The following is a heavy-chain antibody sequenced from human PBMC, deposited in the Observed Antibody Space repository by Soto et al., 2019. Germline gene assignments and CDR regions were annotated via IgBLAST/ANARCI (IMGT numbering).Heavy chain of an antibody. CDR2: IYYSGST. Sequence: SETLSLTCTVSGGSISSYYWSWIRQPPGKGLEWIGYIYYSGSTNYNPSLKSRVTISVDTSKNQFSLKLSSVTAADTAVYYCARLREAVYFDYWGQGTLVTVSS. V-gene: IGHV4-59*08. CDR1: GGSISSYY. CDR3: ARLREAVYFDY. J-gene: IGHJ4*02. D-gene: IGHD1-26*01.